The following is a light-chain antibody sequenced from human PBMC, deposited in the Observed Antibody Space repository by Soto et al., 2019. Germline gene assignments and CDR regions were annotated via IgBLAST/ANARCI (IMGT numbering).Light chain of an antibody. J-gene: IGKJ4*01. Sequence: DIHMTPSPSPLSASVGDRVTITCRASQSISSWLAWYQQKPGKAPKLLIYKASSLESGVPSRFSGSGSGTEFTLTISSLQPDDFATYYCQQYNSYPLTFGGGTKVDIK. CDR2: KAS. CDR1: QSISSW. CDR3: QQYNSYPLT. V-gene: IGKV1-5*03.